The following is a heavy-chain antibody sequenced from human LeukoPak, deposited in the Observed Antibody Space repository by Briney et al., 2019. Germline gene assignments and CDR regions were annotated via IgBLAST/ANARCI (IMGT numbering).Heavy chain of an antibody. CDR3: ARTTVERYLDY. CDR2: IYSGGST. J-gene: IGHJ4*02. Sequence: GGSLRLSCAASGFXVSSNYISWVRQAPGKGLEWVSVIYSGGSTYYADSVKGRFTISRDNSKNTLYLQMNSLRAEDTAVYYCARTTVERYLDYWGQGTLVTVSS. D-gene: IGHD4-23*01. CDR1: GFXVSSNY. V-gene: IGHV3-66*01.